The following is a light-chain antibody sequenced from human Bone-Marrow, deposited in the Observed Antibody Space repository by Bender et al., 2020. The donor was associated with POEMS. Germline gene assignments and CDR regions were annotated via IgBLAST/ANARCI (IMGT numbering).Light chain of an antibody. J-gene: IGLJ1*01. V-gene: IGLV2-23*02. CDR1: SSDVGNYNL. CDR3: CSYAGRSSYI. Sequence: QSALTQPASVSGFPGQSITISCTGTSSDVGNYNLVSWYQQYPGVAPKLIIYEVSEPPSGVSDRFSASKSGNTASLTISGLQAEDEADYYCCSYAGRSSYIFGTGTKVGVL. CDR2: EVS.